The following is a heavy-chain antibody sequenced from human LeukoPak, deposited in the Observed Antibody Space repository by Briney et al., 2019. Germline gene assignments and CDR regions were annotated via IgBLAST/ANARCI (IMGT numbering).Heavy chain of an antibody. D-gene: IGHD3-22*01. J-gene: IGHJ4*02. V-gene: IGHV3-11*04. CDR1: GFTFSDYY. CDR3: ARDGYFIEVSSGYYYPIDY. Sequence: GGSLRLSCAASGFTFSDYYMSWIRQAPGKGLEWVSYISSGGRTIYYADSVKGRFTMSRDNAKNSLYLQMNSLRAEDTAVYYCARDGYFIEVSSGYYYPIDYWGQGTLVTVSS. CDR2: ISSGGRTI.